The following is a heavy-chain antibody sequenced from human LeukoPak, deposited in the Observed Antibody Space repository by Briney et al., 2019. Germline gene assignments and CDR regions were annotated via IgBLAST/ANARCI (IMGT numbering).Heavy chain of an antibody. V-gene: IGHV3-9*01. J-gene: IGHJ4*02. D-gene: IGHD3-10*01. CDR3: AKAPKFAYGPGSYIDY. Sequence: PGGSLRLSCAASGFTFDDYAMHWVRQAPGKGLEWVSGISWNSGSIGYADSVKGRFTISRDNAKNSLYLQMNSLRAEDTALYYCAKAPKFAYGPGSYIDYWGQGTLVTVSS. CDR2: ISWNSGSI. CDR1: GFTFDDYA.